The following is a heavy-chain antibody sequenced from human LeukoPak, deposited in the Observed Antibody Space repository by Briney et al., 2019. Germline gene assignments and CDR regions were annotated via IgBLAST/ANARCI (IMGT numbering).Heavy chain of an antibody. CDR1: GYTFTSYD. CDR2: MNPNSGNT. D-gene: IGHD3-3*01. CDR3: ARASSWDAYDFWSGYYPYYYYGIDV. Sequence: ASVKVSCKASGYTFTSYDINWVRQATGQGLEWMGWMNPNSGNTGYAQKFQGRVTMTRNTSISTAYMELSSLRSEDTAVYSCARASSWDAYDFWSGYYPYYYYGIDVWSQGTTVTVSS. J-gene: IGHJ6*02. V-gene: IGHV1-8*01.